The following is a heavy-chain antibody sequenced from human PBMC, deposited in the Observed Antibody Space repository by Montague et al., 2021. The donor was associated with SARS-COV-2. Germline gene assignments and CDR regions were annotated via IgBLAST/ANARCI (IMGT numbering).Heavy chain of an antibody. CDR1: IGSISSGSYY. CDR2: LYTSGST. V-gene: IGHV4-61*02. D-gene: IGHD6-25*01. J-gene: IGHJ5*02. Sequence: TLSLTCTVSIGSISSGSYYWSWIRQPAGKGLEWIGRLYTSGSTNYNPSLKSRVTISVDTSKNQFSLKLSSVTAADTAVYYCARVGYSSGWNGLHWFDPWGQGTLVTVSS. CDR3: ARVGYSSGWNGLHWFDP.